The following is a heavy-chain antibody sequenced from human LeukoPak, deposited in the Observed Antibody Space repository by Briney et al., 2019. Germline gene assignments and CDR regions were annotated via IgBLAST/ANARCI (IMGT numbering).Heavy chain of an antibody. CDR1: GYSFTSYW. J-gene: IGHJ4*02. V-gene: IGHV5-51*01. CDR2: IYPSDSDT. D-gene: IGHD5-18*01. CDR3: ARQGRAGGYTYGYFDY. Sequence: GESLKISCKGSGYSFTSYWIGWVRQMPGKGPGWMGLIYPSDSDTRYSPSFQGQVTISADKSITTAYLQWSSLKASDTAMYYCARQGRAGGYTYGYFDYWGQETLVTVSS.